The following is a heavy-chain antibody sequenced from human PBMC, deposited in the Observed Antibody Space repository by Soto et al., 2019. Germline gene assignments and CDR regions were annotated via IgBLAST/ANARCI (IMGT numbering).Heavy chain of an antibody. CDR2: ISGSGRTI. V-gene: IGHV3-11*01. D-gene: IGHD3-16*01. CDR3: ARLPFPWGWFDP. Sequence: QVQLVESGGGLVKPGGSLRLSCAASGIVFSDYMSWVRQAPGKGLEWLSYISGSGRTIYSADSVKGRFTISRDNATNSXXXXXXXVRTXXXXXXXCARLPFPWGWFDPWGQGTLVTVSS. CDR1: GIVFSDY. J-gene: IGHJ5*02.